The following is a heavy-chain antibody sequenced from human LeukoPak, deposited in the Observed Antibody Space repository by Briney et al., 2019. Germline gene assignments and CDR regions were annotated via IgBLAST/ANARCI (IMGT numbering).Heavy chain of an antibody. J-gene: IGHJ3*01. CDR2: IDPNSGGP. Sequence: SVKVSCKASGYTFTDIHIYWVRQAPGQGLECMGWIDPNSGGPNYAQKFQGRVTMARDTSISTAYMELSNLGSDDTAVYYCARERGIIAFDLWGQGTMVTVSS. V-gene: IGHV1-2*02. D-gene: IGHD1-14*01. CDR1: GYTFTDIH. CDR3: ARERGIIAFDL.